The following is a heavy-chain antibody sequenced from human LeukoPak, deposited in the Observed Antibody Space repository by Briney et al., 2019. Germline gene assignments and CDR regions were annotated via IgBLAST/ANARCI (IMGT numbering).Heavy chain of an antibody. D-gene: IGHD1-26*01. CDR2: IYYSGST. Sequence: SETLSLTCTVSGGSISSSSYYWGWIRQPPGKGLEWIGSIYYSGSTYYNPSLKSRVTISVDTSKNQFSLKLSSVTAADTAVYYCACRRGIAGTLDPWGQGTLVTVSS. J-gene: IGHJ5*02. CDR1: GGSISSSSYY. V-gene: IGHV4-39*07. CDR3: ACRRGIAGTLDP.